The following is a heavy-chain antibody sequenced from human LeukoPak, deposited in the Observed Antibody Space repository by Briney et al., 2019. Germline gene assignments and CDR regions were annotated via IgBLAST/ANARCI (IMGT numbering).Heavy chain of an antibody. CDR1: GYTFTTYA. D-gene: IGHD1-26*01. CDR3: ARDFASGSYYSDY. V-gene: IGHV1-69*06. CDR2: IIPLLGTA. Sequence: SVRVSCKASGYTFTTYAISWVRQAPGQGLEWMGGIIPLLGTANYAQKFEGRVTITADTSSSTVYMELRSLRSDDTAVYYCARDFASGSYYSDYWGQGTLVTVSS. J-gene: IGHJ4*02.